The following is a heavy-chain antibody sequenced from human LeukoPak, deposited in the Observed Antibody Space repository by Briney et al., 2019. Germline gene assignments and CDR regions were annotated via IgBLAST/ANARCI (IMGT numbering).Heavy chain of an antibody. Sequence: GGSLRLSCAASGFTFSSYAMSWVRQAPGKGLEWVSAISGSGGSTYYADSVKGRFTISRDNSKNTLYLQVNSLRAEDTAVYYCAKVKGSSWSFSPTTCGMDVWGQGTTVTVSS. CDR3: AKVKGSSWSFSPTTCGMDV. J-gene: IGHJ6*02. V-gene: IGHV3-23*01. CDR1: GFTFSSYA. D-gene: IGHD6-13*01. CDR2: ISGSGGST.